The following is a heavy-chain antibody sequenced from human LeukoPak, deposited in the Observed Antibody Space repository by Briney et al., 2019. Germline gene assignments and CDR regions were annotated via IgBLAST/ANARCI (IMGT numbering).Heavy chain of an antibody. Sequence: GGSVRLSCAASGFTFDDYAMHWVRQAPGQGLEWVSGISWNSGSIGYADSVKGRFTISRDNAKNSLYMQMNSLRAEDMALYYCAKDPYDILTGVDYWGQGTLVTVSS. CDR2: ISWNSGSI. V-gene: IGHV3-9*03. CDR3: AKDPYDILTGVDY. D-gene: IGHD3-9*01. J-gene: IGHJ4*02. CDR1: GFTFDDYA.